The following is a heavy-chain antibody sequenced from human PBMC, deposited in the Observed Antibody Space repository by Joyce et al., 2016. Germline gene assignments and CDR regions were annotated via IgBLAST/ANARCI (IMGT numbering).Heavy chain of an antibody. D-gene: IGHD6-19*01. CDR2: IGSSGNVE. CDR3: ARDGRSSGGDY. J-gene: IGHJ4*02. CDR1: GFIFRKYG. Sequence: EVQLVQSGGGLVQPGGSLRLSCAGSGFIFRKYGINWVGQAPGKGLEWVSYIGSSGNVEQYADSVEGRFTISRDNGKNSLYLQMNSLRVEDTAVYYCARDGRSSGGDYWGQGNLVTVSS. V-gene: IGHV3-48*01.